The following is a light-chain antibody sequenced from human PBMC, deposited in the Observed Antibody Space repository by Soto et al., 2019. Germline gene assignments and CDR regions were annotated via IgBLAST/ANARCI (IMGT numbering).Light chain of an antibody. J-gene: IGKJ3*01. V-gene: IGKV3-20*01. CDR3: QLYGSSPLT. CDR1: QSVSSSF. CDR2: GAS. Sequence: EIVLTQSPGTLSLSPGESATLSCRATQSVSSSFLAWYQQKPGLAPRLLIYGASTRATGIPDRFSGSGSGKDFTLTISRMEPEDFAVYSCQLYGSSPLTFGPGTKVDIK.